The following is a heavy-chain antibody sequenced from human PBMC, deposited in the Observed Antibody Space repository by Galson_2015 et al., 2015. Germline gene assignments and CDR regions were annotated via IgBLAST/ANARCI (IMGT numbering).Heavy chain of an antibody. J-gene: IGHJ3*02. V-gene: IGHV1-46*01. Sequence: SVKVSCKASGYAFTSYYIHWVRQAPGQGLEWMGRINPDGGSTTNAQKFQGRVTVTRDTSTSTVYMELSRLRSEDTAVYYCGRDRPIYGDPIRDDAFDIWGQGTMVTVSS. D-gene: IGHD4-17*01. CDR3: GRDRPIYGDPIRDDAFDI. CDR2: INPDGGST. CDR1: GYAFTSYY.